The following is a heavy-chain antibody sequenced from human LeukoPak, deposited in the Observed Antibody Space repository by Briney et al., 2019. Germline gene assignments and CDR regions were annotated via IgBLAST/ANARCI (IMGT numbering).Heavy chain of an antibody. Sequence: ASVKVSCKASGYTFTGFAISWVRQAPGQGLEWMGWISAYNGGTNYAQSVQGRVTMTTDTATSTVYMELRSLRTDDTAIHYCARFEDGSSWPWPGLDYWGQGTLVTVSS. D-gene: IGHD6-13*01. CDR1: GYTFTGFA. CDR3: ARFEDGSSWPWPGLDY. V-gene: IGHV1-18*01. J-gene: IGHJ4*02. CDR2: ISAYNGGT.